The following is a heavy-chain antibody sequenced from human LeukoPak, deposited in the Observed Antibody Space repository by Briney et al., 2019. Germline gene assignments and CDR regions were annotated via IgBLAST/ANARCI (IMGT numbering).Heavy chain of an antibody. D-gene: IGHD6-13*01. CDR2: IYTSGST. CDR3: AREARAYSSSWYVFDY. Sequence: SETLSLTCTVSGGSISSYYWSWIRQPAGKGLEWIGRIYTSGSTNYNPSLKSRVTMSVDTSKNQFSLKLSSVTAADTAVYYCAREARAYSSSWYVFDYWGQGTLVTVSS. J-gene: IGHJ4*02. V-gene: IGHV4-4*07. CDR1: GGSISSYY.